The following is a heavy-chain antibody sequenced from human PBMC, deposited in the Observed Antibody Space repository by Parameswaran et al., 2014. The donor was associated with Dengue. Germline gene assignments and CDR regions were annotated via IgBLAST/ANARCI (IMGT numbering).Heavy chain of an antibody. CDR3: ARHCGGDCYSWGTNYYFDY. J-gene: IGHJ4*02. Sequence: VRQAPGKGLEWVSYISSSGSTIYYADSVKGRFTISRDNAKNSLYLQMNSLRAEDTAVYYCARHCGGDCYSWGTNYYFDYWGQGTLVTVSS. V-gene: IGHV3-48*03. D-gene: IGHD2-21*02. CDR2: ISSSGSTI.